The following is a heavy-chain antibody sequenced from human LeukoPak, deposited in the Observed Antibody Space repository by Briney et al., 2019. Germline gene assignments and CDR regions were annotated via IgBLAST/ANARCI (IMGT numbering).Heavy chain of an antibody. D-gene: IGHD2-2*01. Sequence: GESLQISCKGSGYSFSNYWVAWVRQMPGKVLEWMGIIYPGDSDTRYSPSFQAQVTISVDRSTSTAYLQWSSLKASDTAIYYCARMRSSTSPFDYWGQGALVTVPS. J-gene: IGHJ4*02. CDR2: IYPGDSDT. CDR1: GYSFSNYW. CDR3: ARMRSSTSPFDY. V-gene: IGHV5-51*01.